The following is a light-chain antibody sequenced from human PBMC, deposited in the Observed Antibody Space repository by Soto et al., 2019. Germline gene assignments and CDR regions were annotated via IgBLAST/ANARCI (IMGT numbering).Light chain of an antibody. CDR3: QQRSNWPMYT. CDR2: DAS. V-gene: IGKV3-11*01. CDR1: QSVSSY. J-gene: IGKJ2*01. Sequence: EIVLTQSPATLSLSPGERATLSCRASQSVSSYLAWYQQKPGQAPRLLIYDASNRATGIPARFSGSASGTDFTLTISSLEPEDFPVYYCQQRSNWPMYTFGQGTKLEIK.